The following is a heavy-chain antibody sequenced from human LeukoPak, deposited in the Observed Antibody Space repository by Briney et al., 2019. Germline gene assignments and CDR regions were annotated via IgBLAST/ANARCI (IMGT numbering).Heavy chain of an antibody. Sequence: GGSLRLSCEASGLTFSNSWMHWVRQIAGKGLVWVSRMYGDMRDISYADSVKGRFTISRDNAKNTVYLQMNSLRGEDTTAYYCARDLGLRGSTWGQGTLVTVSS. CDR3: ARDLGLRGST. J-gene: IGHJ5*02. V-gene: IGHV3-74*01. CDR2: MYGDMRDI. CDR1: GLTFSNSW. D-gene: IGHD5-12*01.